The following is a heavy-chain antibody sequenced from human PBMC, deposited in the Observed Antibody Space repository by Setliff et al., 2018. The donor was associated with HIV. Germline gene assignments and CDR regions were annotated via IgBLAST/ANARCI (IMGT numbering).Heavy chain of an antibody. CDR3: ARHICGTTACYAVDV. Sequence: KTSETLSLTCTVSGDSITGRWLSWIRQPPGKGLEWTGNIYHNGFANYNPSLKSRPTISVDTSKNQVSLTLSSVTPADTAVYYCARHICGTTACYAVDVWGPGTMVTVSS. J-gene: IGHJ3*01. CDR2: IYHNGFA. CDR1: GDSITGRW. V-gene: IGHV4-59*11. D-gene: IGHD2-2*01.